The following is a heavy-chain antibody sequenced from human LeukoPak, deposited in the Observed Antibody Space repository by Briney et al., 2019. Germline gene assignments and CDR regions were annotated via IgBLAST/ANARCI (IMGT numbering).Heavy chain of an antibody. CDR3: ASGYYYDSSGYLF. V-gene: IGHV3-30*03. J-gene: IGHJ4*02. Sequence: GGSLRLSCAASGFTFRSYGMHWVRQAPGKGLEWVAVISYDGSNKYYADSVKGRFTISRDNSKNTLYLQMNSLRAEDTAVYYCASGYYYDSSGYLFWGQGTLVTVSS. CDR2: ISYDGSNK. D-gene: IGHD3-22*01. CDR1: GFTFRSYG.